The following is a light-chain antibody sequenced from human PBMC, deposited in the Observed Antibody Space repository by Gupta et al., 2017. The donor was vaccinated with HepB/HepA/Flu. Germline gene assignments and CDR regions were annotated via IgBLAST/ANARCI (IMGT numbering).Light chain of an antibody. CDR2: DAS. Sequence: EIVLTQSPATLTLSPGERATLSCRASQNINTYLAWYQQKPGQAPRLLIYDASKRDAGIPARISGSGSGTDFTLTISNREPEDSATYYCQQRSNWPPYTFGQGTKLEI. CDR3: QQRSNWPPYT. CDR1: QNINTY. V-gene: IGKV3-11*01. J-gene: IGKJ2*01.